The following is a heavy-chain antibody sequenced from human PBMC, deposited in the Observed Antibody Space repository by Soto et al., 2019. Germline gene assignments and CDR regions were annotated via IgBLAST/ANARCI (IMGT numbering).Heavy chain of an antibody. V-gene: IGHV1-46*03. D-gene: IGHD6-19*01. Sequence: ASVKVSCKASGYTSXSYGINWVRQAPGQGLEWMGIINPCSGSTSYAQKFQGRVTMTRDTSTSTVYMELSSLRSEDTAVYYCAGWSTGSGWYGHAFDIWGQGTMVTVSS. J-gene: IGHJ3*02. CDR2: INPCSGST. CDR3: AGWSTGSGWYGHAFDI. CDR1: GYTSXSYG.